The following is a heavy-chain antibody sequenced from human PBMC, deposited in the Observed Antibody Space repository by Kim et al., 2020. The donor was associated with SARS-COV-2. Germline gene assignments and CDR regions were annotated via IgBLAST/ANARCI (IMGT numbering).Heavy chain of an antibody. J-gene: IGHJ6*02. Sequence: SETLSLTCTVSGGSVSSGSYYWSWIRQPPGKGLEWIGYIYYSGSTNYNPSLKSRVTISVDTSKNQFSLKLSSVTAAVTAVYYCARDSSSWPYYYYGMDVWGQGTTVTLSS. CDR3: ARDSSSWPYYYYGMDV. V-gene: IGHV4-61*01. CDR2: IYYSGST. CDR1: GGSVSSGSYY. D-gene: IGHD6-13*01.